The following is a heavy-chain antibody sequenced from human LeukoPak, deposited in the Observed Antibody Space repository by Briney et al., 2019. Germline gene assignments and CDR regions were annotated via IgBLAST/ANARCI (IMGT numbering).Heavy chain of an antibody. CDR2: ISYDGSNR. Sequence: GWSLRLSCAASGFTFSSYDMHWVRQAPGKGLEWVAVISYDGSNRYYADSVKGRFTISRDNSKNTLYLQMNSLRAEDTAMYYCARVAAAAYYDAFDIWGQGTMVTVSS. V-gene: IGHV3-30*04. J-gene: IGHJ3*02. D-gene: IGHD6-13*01. CDR3: ARVAAAAYYDAFDI. CDR1: GFTFSSYD.